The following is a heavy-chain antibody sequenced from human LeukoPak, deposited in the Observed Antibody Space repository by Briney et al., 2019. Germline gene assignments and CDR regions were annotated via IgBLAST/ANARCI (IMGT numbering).Heavy chain of an antibody. J-gene: IGHJ4*02. CDR2: IDYSGST. CDR1: GGSINAYY. Sequence: SETLSLTCTVSGGSINAYYWSWIRQPPGKGLEWIGYIDYSGSTNYNPSLKSRLTISVDTSNNQFSLKLRSVTAADTAVYYCARHSYGLGSFSMLDYWGQGTLVPVSS. CDR3: ARHSYGLGSFSMLDY. D-gene: IGHD3-10*01. V-gene: IGHV4-59*08.